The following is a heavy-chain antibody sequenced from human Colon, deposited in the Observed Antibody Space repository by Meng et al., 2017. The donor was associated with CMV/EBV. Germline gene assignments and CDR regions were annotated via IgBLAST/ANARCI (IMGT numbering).Heavy chain of an antibody. CDR2: ISSAGTKT. J-gene: IGHJ4*02. D-gene: IGHD3-22*01. Sequence: GESLKISCAASGIILGDYVMHWVRQAPGKGLEWVAFISSAGTKTNYADAVKGRFTISRDNAKNSLYLQMSSLSAEDTAVYYCVRDNARVQGNIPILVVPQGFDYWGQGTVVTVSS. V-gene: IGHV3-30*04. CDR3: VRDNARVQGNIPILVVPQGFDY. CDR1: GIILGDYV.